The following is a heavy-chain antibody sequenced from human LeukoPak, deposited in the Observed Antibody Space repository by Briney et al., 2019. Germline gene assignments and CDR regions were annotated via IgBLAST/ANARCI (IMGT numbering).Heavy chain of an antibody. CDR1: DDSITMYY. Sequence: SETLSLTCSVSDDSITMYYWTWIRQPPGKGLEWIGYVDHTGSTNFNPSLNGRVTIFRDTSRNLFSLRLTSVTAADTAVYYCARVTGYVIEDNFDYWGQGTLVTVSS. D-gene: IGHD2-15*01. CDR3: ARVTGYVIEDNFDY. J-gene: IGHJ4*02. CDR2: VDHTGST. V-gene: IGHV4-59*01.